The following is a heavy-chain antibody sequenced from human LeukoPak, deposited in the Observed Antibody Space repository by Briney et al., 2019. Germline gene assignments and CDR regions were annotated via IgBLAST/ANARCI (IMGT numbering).Heavy chain of an antibody. CDR3: AKDQAGTWGLDY. CDR1: GFMFSRLG. Sequence: PGRSLRLSCTASGFMFSRLGMQWVRQAPGEGLEWVAMIWHDGSVEEYADSVKGRFTISRDISKNTLYLQMNSLRAEDTAFYYCAKDQAGTWGLDYWGQGTLVTVSS. V-gene: IGHV3-33*06. CDR2: IWHDGSVE. D-gene: IGHD3-10*01. J-gene: IGHJ4*02.